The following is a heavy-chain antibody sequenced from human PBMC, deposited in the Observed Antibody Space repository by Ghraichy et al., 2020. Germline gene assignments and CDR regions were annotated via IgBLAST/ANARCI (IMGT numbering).Heavy chain of an antibody. J-gene: IGHJ4*02. V-gene: IGHV3-64D*06. CDR3: VRDNINYDY. D-gene: IGHD4-11*01. CDR2: INSNGGIT. CDR1: GFTFSNYA. Sequence: GGSLRLSCSASGFTFSNYAMHWVRQAPGKGLEYVSDINSNGGITHYADSVKGRFTISRDNSKNTLDLQMSSLRAEDTAIYYCVRDNINYDYWGQGTLVTVSS.